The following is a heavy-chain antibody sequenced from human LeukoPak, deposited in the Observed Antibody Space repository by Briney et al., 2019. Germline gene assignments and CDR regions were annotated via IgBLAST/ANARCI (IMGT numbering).Heavy chain of an antibody. V-gene: IGHV3-64*04. CDR2: ISSNGGST. J-gene: IGHJ4*02. D-gene: IGHD3-16*01. CDR1: GFTFSSYA. CDR3: ARAGAYRFDY. Sequence: PGGSLRLSCSASGFTFSSYAMHWVRQAPGKGLEYVSAISSNGGSTYYADSVKGRFTISRDNAKNTLSLQMNSLRAEDTAVYYCARAGAYRFDYWGQGTLVTVSS.